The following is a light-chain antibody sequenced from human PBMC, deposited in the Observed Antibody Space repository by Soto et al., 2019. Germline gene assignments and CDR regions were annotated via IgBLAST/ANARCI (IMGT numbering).Light chain of an antibody. V-gene: IGLV2-23*01. J-gene: IGLJ1*01. CDR1: SSDVGSYNL. Sequence: QSALTQPASVSGSPGQSITISCTATSSDVGSYNLVSWYQQHPGKAPKLMIYEGSKRPSGVSNRFSGSKSGNTASLTISGLQAEDEADYYCCSYAGRSTPYVFGTGTKLTVL. CDR3: CSYAGRSTPYV. CDR2: EGS.